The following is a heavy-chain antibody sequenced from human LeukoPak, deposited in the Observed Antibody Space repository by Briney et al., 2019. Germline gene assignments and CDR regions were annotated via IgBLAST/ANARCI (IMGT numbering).Heavy chain of an antibody. CDR1: GFTFSSYG. CDR3: AKDVVRGAPRWFDP. D-gene: IGHD3-10*01. J-gene: IGHJ5*02. V-gene: IGHV3-30*02. Sequence: GGSLRLSCAASGFTFSSYGMHWVRQAPGKGLEWVAFIRYDGSNKYYADSVKGRFTISRDNSKNTLYLQMNSLRAEDTAVYYCAKDVVRGAPRWFDPWGQGTLVTVSS. CDR2: IRYDGSNK.